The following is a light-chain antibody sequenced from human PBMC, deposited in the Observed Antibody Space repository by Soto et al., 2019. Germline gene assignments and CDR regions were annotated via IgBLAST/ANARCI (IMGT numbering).Light chain of an antibody. CDR2: RNN. J-gene: IGLJ3*02. CDR3: AAWDDSLEV. Sequence: QAVVTQPPSASGTPGQRVTISCSGSSSNIGSNYVYWYQQLPGTAPKLLIYRNNQRPSGVPDRFSGSKSGTSASLAISGLRSEDEADYYCAAWDDSLEVFGGGTQLTVL. CDR1: SSNIGSNY. V-gene: IGLV1-47*01.